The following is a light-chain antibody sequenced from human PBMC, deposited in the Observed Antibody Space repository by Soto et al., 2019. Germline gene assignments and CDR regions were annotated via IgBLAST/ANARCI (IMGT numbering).Light chain of an antibody. J-gene: IGLJ1*01. CDR1: YNDIADYDY. Sequence: QSVLTQPPSASGSPGQSVTVSCTGTYNDIADYDYVSWYQHHPGKAPKLIIYEVNKRPSGVPDRFSGSKSGTTASLTVSWLQAEDEADYYCSSYAGSNSYVFGTGTKVTVL. CDR2: EVN. CDR3: SSYAGSNSYV. V-gene: IGLV2-8*01.